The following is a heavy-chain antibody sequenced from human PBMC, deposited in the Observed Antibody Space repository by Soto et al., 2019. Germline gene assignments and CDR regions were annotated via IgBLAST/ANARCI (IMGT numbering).Heavy chain of an antibody. D-gene: IGHD3-10*01. J-gene: IGHJ4*02. CDR3: ARRSYGSGSYYIKFGLFFDY. V-gene: IGHV4-39*01. Sequence: QLQLQESGPGLVKPSETLSLTCTVSGGSISSSSYYWGWIRQPPGKGLEWIGSIYYSGSTYYNPSLKSRVTISVDTSKNQFSLKLSSVTAADTAVYYCARRSYGSGSYYIKFGLFFDYWGQGTLVTVSS. CDR2: IYYSGST. CDR1: GGSISSSSYY.